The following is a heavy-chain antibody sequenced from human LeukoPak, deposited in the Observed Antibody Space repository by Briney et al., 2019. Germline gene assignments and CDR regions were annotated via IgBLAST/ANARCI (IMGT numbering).Heavy chain of an antibody. V-gene: IGHV1-2*04. J-gene: IGHJ4*02. CDR1: GYTFTGYY. Sequence: ASVTVSCKASGYTFTGYYMHWVRQAPGQGLEWMGWINPNSGGTNYAQKFQGWVTMTRDTSISTAYMELSSLRSEDTAVYYCARGSSSSYTFDYWGQGTLVTVSS. CDR3: ARGSSSSYTFDY. CDR2: INPNSGGT. D-gene: IGHD6-13*01.